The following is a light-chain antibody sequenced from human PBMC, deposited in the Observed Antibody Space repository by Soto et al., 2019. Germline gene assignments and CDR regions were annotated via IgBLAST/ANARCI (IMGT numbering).Light chain of an antibody. Sequence: EIVLTQSPGTLSLSPGERATLSCRASQSVSRSYLAWYQQKPGQAPRLVIYAASSRATGIPDRFSGSGSGTDFTLSISKLEPEDFAVYYCQLYGTSPRYTFGQGTKVEIK. J-gene: IGKJ2*01. CDR2: AAS. CDR1: QSVSRSY. CDR3: QLYGTSPRYT. V-gene: IGKV3-20*01.